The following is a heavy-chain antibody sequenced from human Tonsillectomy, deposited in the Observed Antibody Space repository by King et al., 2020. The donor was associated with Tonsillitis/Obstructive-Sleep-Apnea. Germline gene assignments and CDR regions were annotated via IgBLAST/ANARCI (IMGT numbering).Heavy chain of an antibody. J-gene: IGHJ6*02. CDR3: TRSRHGSGSPRGYFYYGMDV. CDR1: GFTFGDVW. D-gene: IGHD3-10*01. Sequence: VQLVESGGGLVKPGGSLRLSCAASGFTFGDVWMNWVRQAPGKGLEWVGRIKNKRDGGTTDYAAPVKGRFTISRDDSKNTVYLQMNSLQTEDRAVYYCTRSRHGSGSPRGYFYYGMDVWGQGTTVTVSS. CDR2: IKNKRDGGTT. V-gene: IGHV3-15*07.